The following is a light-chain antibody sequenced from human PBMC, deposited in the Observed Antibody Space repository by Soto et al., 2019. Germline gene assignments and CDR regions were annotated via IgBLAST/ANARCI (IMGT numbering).Light chain of an antibody. CDR3: QQYNNWPGT. CDR2: GAS. Sequence: EIVMTQSPATLSVSPGERATLSCRASQSVSSNLAWYQQKPGQAPRLLIYGASTRATGIPARFGGSASGTEFTLTISSLQSEDFAVSYCQQYNNWPGTFGQGKKLEIK. V-gene: IGKV3-15*01. J-gene: IGKJ2*01. CDR1: QSVSSN.